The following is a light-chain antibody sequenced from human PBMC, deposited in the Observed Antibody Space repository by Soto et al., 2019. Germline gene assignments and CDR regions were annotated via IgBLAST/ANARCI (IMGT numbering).Light chain of an antibody. CDR2: AAS. V-gene: IGKV1-39*01. Sequence: DIQMTQSPSTLSGSVGDRVTLTCRSSQSISSYLNWYQQKPGKAPKLLIYAASSLQSGVPSRFSGSGSGANFTLTISSLQPEDFATYYCQQSYSTHLPFCQGTRLEIK. J-gene: IGKJ5*01. CDR3: QQSYSTHLP. CDR1: QSISSY.